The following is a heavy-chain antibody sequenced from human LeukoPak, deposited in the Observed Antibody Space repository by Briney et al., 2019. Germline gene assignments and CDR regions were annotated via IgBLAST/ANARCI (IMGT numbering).Heavy chain of an antibody. CDR2: IYYSGST. Sequence: SETLSLTCTVSGGSISSSSYYWGWIRQPPGKGLEWIGSIYYSGSTYYNPSLKSRVTISVDTSKNQFSLKLSSVTAADTAVYYCARDLGYCSSTSCRYFDYWGQGTLVTVSS. J-gene: IGHJ4*02. V-gene: IGHV4-39*07. CDR3: ARDLGYCSSTSCRYFDY. D-gene: IGHD2-2*01. CDR1: GGSISSSSYY.